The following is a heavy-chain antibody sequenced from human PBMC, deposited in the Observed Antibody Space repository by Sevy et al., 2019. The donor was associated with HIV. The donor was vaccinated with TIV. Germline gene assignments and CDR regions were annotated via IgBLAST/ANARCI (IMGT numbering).Heavy chain of an antibody. V-gene: IGHV3-15*01. Sequence: GGSLRLSCAASGFTFSNAWMSWVRQAPGKGLEWVGRIKSKTDGGTTDYAAPVKGRFTISRDDSKNTLYLQMNSLKTEDTAIYYCTTDSKKRGLCALHDYWGQGTLVTVSS. CDR1: GFTFSNAW. J-gene: IGHJ4*02. CDR3: TTDSKKRGLCALHDY. D-gene: IGHD3-10*01. CDR2: IKSKTDGGTT.